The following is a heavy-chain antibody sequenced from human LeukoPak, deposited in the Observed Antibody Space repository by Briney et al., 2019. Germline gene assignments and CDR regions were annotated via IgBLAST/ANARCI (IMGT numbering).Heavy chain of an antibody. J-gene: IGHJ4*02. D-gene: IGHD1-1*01. Sequence: SETLSLTCTVSGGSIRSSSSYWGWIRQPPGKGLEWIGSIYYSGSTYYNPSLKSRVTISVDTSKNQFSLKLSSVTAADTAVYYCARASDWNLDYWGQGTQVTVSS. CDR2: IYYSGST. V-gene: IGHV4-39*07. CDR1: GGSIRSSSSY. CDR3: ARASDWNLDY.